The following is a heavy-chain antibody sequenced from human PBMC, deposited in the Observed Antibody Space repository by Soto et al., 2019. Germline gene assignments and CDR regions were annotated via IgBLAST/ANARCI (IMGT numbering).Heavy chain of an antibody. CDR2: IIPILGIA. D-gene: IGHD4-17*01. Sequence: ASVKVSCKASGGTFSSYTISWVRQAPGQGLEWMGRIIPILGIANYAQKFQGRVTITADKSTSTAYMELSSLRSEDTAVYYCARVGDYGDYYDYWGQGTLVTVSS. J-gene: IGHJ4*02. CDR3: ARVGDYGDYYDY. CDR1: GGTFSSYT. V-gene: IGHV1-69*02.